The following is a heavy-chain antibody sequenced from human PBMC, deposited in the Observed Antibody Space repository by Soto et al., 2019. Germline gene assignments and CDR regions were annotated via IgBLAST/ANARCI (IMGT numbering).Heavy chain of an antibody. CDR2: IYPGDSDT. D-gene: IGHD4-4*01. CDR1: GYSFTSYW. CDR3: ARRSNYVFPELESYYYYGMDV. V-gene: IGHV5-51*01. J-gene: IGHJ6*02. Sequence: ASVKVSCKGSGYSFTSYWIGWVRQMPGKGLEWMGIIYPGDSDTRYSPSFQGQVTISADKSISTAYLQWSSLKASDTAMYYCARRSNYVFPELESYYYYGMDVWGQGTTVTVSS.